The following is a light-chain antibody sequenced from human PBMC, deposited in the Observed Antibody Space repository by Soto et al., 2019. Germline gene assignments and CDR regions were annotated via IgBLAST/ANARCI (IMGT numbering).Light chain of an antibody. CDR1: QSVSIY. CDR3: QQYGRSPRT. CDR2: GAS. J-gene: IGKJ1*01. Sequence: EIVLTQSPGTLSLSPGERATLSCRASQSVSIYLAWYQQKPGQAPRLLIYGASSRATGIPDRFSGSGSGTDFTLTISRLVPEDFAVYYCQQYGRSPRTFGQGTKVEIK. V-gene: IGKV3-20*01.